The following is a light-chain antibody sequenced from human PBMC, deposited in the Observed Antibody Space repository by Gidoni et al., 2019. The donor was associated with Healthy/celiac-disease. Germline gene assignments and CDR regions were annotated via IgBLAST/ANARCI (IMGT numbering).Light chain of an antibody. V-gene: IGKV1-33*01. J-gene: IGKJ5*01. CDR1: QDISNY. CDR2: DAS. CDR3: QQYDNLPIT. Sequence: DIQMTQSPSSLSASVGDRVTITCQASQDISNYLNWYQQKPGKAPKLLIYDASNLEKGVPSRFSGSGYGTDFTFTISSLQPEEIATYYCQQYDNLPITFGQGTRLEIK.